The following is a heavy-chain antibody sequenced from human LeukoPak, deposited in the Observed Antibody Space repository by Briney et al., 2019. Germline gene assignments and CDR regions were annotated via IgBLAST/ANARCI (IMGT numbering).Heavy chain of an antibody. CDR1: GYTFTSYG. Sequence: ASVKVSCKASGYTFTSYGISWVRQAPRQGLEWMGWISAYNGNTSYAQKLQGRVTMTTDTSTSTAYMELRSLRSDDTAVCNCARDLGNWNDEFDPWGQGTLVTVSS. CDR3: ARDLGNWNDEFDP. D-gene: IGHD1-1*01. V-gene: IGHV1-18*01. J-gene: IGHJ5*02. CDR2: ISAYNGNT.